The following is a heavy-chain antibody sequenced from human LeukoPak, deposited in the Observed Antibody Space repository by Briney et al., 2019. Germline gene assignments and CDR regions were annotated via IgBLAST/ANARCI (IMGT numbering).Heavy chain of an antibody. D-gene: IGHD2-15*01. CDR3: TRHSSGSCSGGSCYSNYYYYMDV. Sequence: GGSLRLSCAASGFTFSGSAMHWVRQASGKGLEWDGRIGSKANSYATAYAASVKGRFTISRDDSKNTAYLQMNSLKTEDTAVYYCTRHSSGSCSGGSCYSNYYYYMDVWGKGTTVTVSS. V-gene: IGHV3-73*01. J-gene: IGHJ6*03. CDR1: GFTFSGSA. CDR2: IGSKANSYAT.